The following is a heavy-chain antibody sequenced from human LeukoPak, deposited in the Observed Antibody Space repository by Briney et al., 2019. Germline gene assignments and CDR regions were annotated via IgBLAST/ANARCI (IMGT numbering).Heavy chain of an antibody. Sequence: PSETLSLTCSVSGGSMSTYYWSWIRQSAGKGLEWIGRIHPSGRTDYNPSLRSRVSLSVDTSKNQLSLKVSPVTAADTAIYYCARAPEFSSGWLLDCWGQGSLVTVSS. D-gene: IGHD6-19*01. J-gene: IGHJ4*02. V-gene: IGHV4-4*07. CDR2: IHPSGRT. CDR3: ARAPEFSSGWLLDC. CDR1: GGSMSTYY.